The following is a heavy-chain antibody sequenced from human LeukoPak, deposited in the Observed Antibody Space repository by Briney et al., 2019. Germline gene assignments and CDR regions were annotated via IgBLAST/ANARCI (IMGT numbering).Heavy chain of an antibody. V-gene: IGHV3-33*06. CDR3: AKDIRDYSNYGWFDP. Sequence: GGSLRLSCAASGFTFSSYGMHWVRQAPGKGLEWVAVIWYDGSNKYYADSVKGRFTISRDNSKNTLYLQMNSLRAEDTAVYYCAKDIRDYSNYGWFDPWGQGTLVTVSS. J-gene: IGHJ5*02. CDR1: GFTFSSYG. D-gene: IGHD4-11*01. CDR2: IWYDGSNK.